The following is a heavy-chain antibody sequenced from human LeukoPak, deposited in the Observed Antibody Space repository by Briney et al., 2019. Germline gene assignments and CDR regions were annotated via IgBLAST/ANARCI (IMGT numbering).Heavy chain of an antibody. CDR1: GFTFSSYE. J-gene: IGHJ4*02. CDR3: ARDRITMIVVVRFDY. Sequence: GGSLRLSSAASGFTFSSYEMNWVRQAPGKGLEWVSYISSSGSTIYYADSVKGRFTISRDNAKNSLYLQMNSLRAEDTAVYYCARDRITMIVVVRFDYWGQGTLVTVSS. V-gene: IGHV3-48*03. D-gene: IGHD3-22*01. CDR2: ISSSGSTI.